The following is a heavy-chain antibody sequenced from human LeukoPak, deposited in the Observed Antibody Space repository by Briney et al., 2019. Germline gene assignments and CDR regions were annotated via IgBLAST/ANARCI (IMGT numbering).Heavy chain of an antibody. V-gene: IGHV4-31*03. Sequence: SETLSLTCTVSGGAINSGVYYWSWIRQYPGKGLEWIGNIHHSGGPYYNPSLKSRLIISVDTSKNQFSLKLTSVIAADTAVYYCARGEALQWLGVYWGQGSLVTVSS. CDR1: GGAINSGVYY. J-gene: IGHJ4*02. D-gene: IGHD6-19*01. CDR2: IHHSGGP. CDR3: ARGEALQWLGVY.